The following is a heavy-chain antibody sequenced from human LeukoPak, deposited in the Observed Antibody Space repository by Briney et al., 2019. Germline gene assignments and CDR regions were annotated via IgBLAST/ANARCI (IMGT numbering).Heavy chain of an antibody. V-gene: IGHV4-59*01. CDR2: IYYSGST. Sequence: SETLSLTCTVSGGSINSYYWSWIRQPPGKELEWIGCIYYSGSTNYNPSLKSRVTISVDTSKNQFSLKLSSVTAADTAVYYCARALRYSSGYYCYGMDVWGKGTTVTVSS. CDR3: ARALRYSSGYYCYGMDV. J-gene: IGHJ6*04. CDR1: GGSINSYY. D-gene: IGHD6-19*01.